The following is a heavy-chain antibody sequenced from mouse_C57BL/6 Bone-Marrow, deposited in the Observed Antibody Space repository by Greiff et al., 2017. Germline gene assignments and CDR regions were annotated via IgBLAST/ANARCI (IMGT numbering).Heavy chain of an antibody. V-gene: IGHV10-1*01. CDR2: IRSKSNNYAT. Sequence: EADGGLVQPKGSLKLSCAASGFSFITYAMHWVRQAPGKGLEWVARIRSKSNNYATYYVDSVKDRFTISRDDPDSMHYLQMNNLKTEDTAMYYWERHVQSWYFDDWGTGTTVTVSA. CDR1: GFSFITYA. J-gene: IGHJ1*03. CDR3: ERHVQSWYFDD.